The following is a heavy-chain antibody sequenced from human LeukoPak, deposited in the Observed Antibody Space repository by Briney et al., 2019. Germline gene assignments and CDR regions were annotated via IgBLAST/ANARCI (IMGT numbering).Heavy chain of an antibody. CDR1: GYSITSYY. CDR2: IFYSGNT. Sequence: SETLSLTCTVSGYSITSYYWSWIRQPPGKGLEWIGYIFYSGNTDYNPSLKSRVTISVDTSRNQFSLKLDSVTAADTAVYYCARGRDGLKPWGQGTLVTVSS. CDR3: ARGRDGLKP. J-gene: IGHJ5*02. D-gene: IGHD5-24*01. V-gene: IGHV4-59*01.